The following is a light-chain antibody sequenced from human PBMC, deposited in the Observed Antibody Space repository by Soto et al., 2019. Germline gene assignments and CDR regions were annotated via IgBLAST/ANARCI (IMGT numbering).Light chain of an antibody. V-gene: IGLV1-51*01. J-gene: IGLJ2*01. CDR1: SSNIGGNS. Sequence: QSVLTQPPSVSAAPGQKVTISCSGTSSNIGGNSVSWYQQLPETAPELLIHDNSKRPSGIPDRFSGSKSGTSATLGIAGLQTGDEAYYYCATWDSSLNGVVFGGGTKLTVL. CDR3: ATWDSSLNGVV. CDR2: DNS.